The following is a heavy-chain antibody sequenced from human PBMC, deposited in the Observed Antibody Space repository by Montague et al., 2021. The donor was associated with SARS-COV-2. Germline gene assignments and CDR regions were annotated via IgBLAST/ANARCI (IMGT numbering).Heavy chain of an antibody. Sequence: CAISGDSVSSNSATWNWVRQSPSRGLEWLGRTYYRSKWYNDYAVSVRGRVTINPDTSKNRFSLQLNSVTPEDTATYYCTSGREGNYNVMDVWGQGTTVTVSS. CDR3: TSGREGNYNVMDV. CDR1: GDSVSSNSAT. D-gene: IGHD1-1*01. J-gene: IGHJ6*02. CDR2: TYYRSKWYN. V-gene: IGHV6-1*01.